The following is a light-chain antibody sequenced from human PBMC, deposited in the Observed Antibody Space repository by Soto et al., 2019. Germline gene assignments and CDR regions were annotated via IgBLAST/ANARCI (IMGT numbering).Light chain of an antibody. CDR3: QQYNSYSCT. V-gene: IGKV1-5*01. CDR1: QSISSW. CDR2: DAS. J-gene: IGKJ2*02. Sequence: DIQMTQSPSTLSASVGDRVTNTCRASQSISSWLAWYQQKPGKAPKLLIYDASSLESGVPSRFSGSGSGTEFTLTISSLQPDDFATYYCQQYNSYSCTFGQGTKLEIK.